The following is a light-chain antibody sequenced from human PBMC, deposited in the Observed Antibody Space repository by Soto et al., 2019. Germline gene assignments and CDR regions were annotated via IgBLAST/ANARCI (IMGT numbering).Light chain of an antibody. V-gene: IGKV1-27*01. CDR2: AAS. CDR3: QKYSSVPL. Sequence: DIQMTQSPSSLSASVGDRVTITCRASQGISNYIAWYQQKPGKAPKLLLYAASTLESVVPSRFSGSGSGTDFTLTINSLQPEDVATYSCQKYSSVPLFGPGTKVDIK. CDR1: QGISNY. J-gene: IGKJ3*01.